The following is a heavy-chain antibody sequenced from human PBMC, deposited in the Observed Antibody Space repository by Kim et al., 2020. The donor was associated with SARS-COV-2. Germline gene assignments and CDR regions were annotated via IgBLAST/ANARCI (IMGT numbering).Heavy chain of an antibody. Sequence: GRFTISRDNSKNSLYLQMNSLRTEDTALYYCAKDILGDYVLLWFGEAFDIWGPGTMVTVSS. CDR3: AKDILGDYVLLWFGEAFDI. J-gene: IGHJ3*02. D-gene: IGHD3-10*01. V-gene: IGHV3-43*01.